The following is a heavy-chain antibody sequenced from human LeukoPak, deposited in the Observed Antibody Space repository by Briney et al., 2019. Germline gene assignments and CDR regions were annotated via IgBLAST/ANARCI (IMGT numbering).Heavy chain of an antibody. CDR2: IYPGDSDT. CDR1: GYSFTSYW. CDR3: ARLPGGDYYDSFIDY. V-gene: IGHV5-51*01. J-gene: IGHJ4*02. Sequence: GESLKIFCKGSGYSFTSYWIGWVRQMPGKGLEWMGIIYPGDSDTRYSPSFQGQVTISADKSISTAYLQWSSLKASDTAMYYCARLPGGDYYDSFIDYWGQGTLVTVSS. D-gene: IGHD3-22*01.